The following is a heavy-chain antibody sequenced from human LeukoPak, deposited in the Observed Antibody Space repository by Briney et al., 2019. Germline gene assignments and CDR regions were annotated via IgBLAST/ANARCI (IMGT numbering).Heavy chain of an antibody. Sequence: SETLSLTCAVYGGSFSGYYWSWIRQPPGEGLEWIGEINHSGSTNYNPSLKSRVTISVDTSKNQFSLKLSSVTAADTAVYYCARDGCSSTSCYRGASRTYYYYGMDVWGQGTTVTVSS. D-gene: IGHD2-2*02. CDR3: ARDGCSSTSCYRGASRTYYYYGMDV. CDR2: INHSGST. V-gene: IGHV4-34*01. CDR1: GGSFSGYY. J-gene: IGHJ6*02.